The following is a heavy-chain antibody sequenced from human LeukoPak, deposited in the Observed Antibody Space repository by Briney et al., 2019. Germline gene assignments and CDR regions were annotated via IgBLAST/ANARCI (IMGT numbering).Heavy chain of an antibody. V-gene: IGHV4-59*01. Sequence: PSETLSLTCTVSGGSISSYYWSWIRQPPGKGLEWIGYIYYSGSTNYNPSLKSGVTISVDTSKNQFYLKLSSVTAADTAVYYCARDSYYYDSSGYYGCAFDIRGQGTMVTVSS. CDR1: GGSISSYY. D-gene: IGHD3-22*01. J-gene: IGHJ3*02. CDR3: ARDSYYYDSSGYYGCAFDI. CDR2: IYYSGST.